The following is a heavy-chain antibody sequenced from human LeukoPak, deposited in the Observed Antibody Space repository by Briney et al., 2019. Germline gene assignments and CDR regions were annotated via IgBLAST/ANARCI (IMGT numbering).Heavy chain of an antibody. CDR3: ARDHHSDSSGYYYANWYFDL. D-gene: IGHD3-22*01. CDR1: GFTFSSSA. J-gene: IGHJ2*01. CDR2: ISYDGSNK. V-gene: IGHV3-30-3*01. Sequence: PGGSLRLSCAASGFTFSSSAMHWVRQAPGKGLDWVAVISYDGSNKYYADSVKGRFTISRDNSKNTLYLQMNSLRAEDTAVYYCARDHHSDSSGYYYANWYFDLWGRGTLVTVSS.